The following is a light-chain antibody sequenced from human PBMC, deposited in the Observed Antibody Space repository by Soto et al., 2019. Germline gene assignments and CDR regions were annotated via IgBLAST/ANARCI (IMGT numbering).Light chain of an antibody. J-gene: IGKJ4*01. CDR3: QQRSNWPLT. V-gene: IGKV3-11*01. CDR2: DAS. CDR1: QSVSSL. Sequence: EIVLTQSPATLSLSPEERATLSCRASQSVSSLLAWYQQKSGQPPRLLVSDASKRATGVPARFSGSGSGTDLTLIISSLEPEDFAIYYCQQRSNWPLTFGAGTKVEIK.